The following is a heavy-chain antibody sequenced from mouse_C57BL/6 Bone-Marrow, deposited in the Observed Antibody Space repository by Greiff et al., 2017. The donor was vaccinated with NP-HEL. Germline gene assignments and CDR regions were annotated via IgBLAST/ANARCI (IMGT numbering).Heavy chain of an antibody. CDR1: GYTFTSYW. D-gene: IGHD2-4*01. V-gene: IGHV1-81*01. Sequence: QVQLQQPGAELVKPGASVKLSCKASGYTFTSYWMHWVKQRPGRGLEWIGEIYPRSGNTYYNEKFKGKATLTADKSSGTAYMELRSLTSEDSAVYFCARSAYYDYDYFDYWGQGTTLTVSS. J-gene: IGHJ2*01. CDR2: IYPRSGNT. CDR3: ARSAYYDYDYFDY.